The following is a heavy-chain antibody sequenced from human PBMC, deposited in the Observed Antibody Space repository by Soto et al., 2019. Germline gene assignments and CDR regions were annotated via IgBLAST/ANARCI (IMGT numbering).Heavy chain of an antibody. V-gene: IGHV3-23*01. CDR1: GFTFSSYA. J-gene: IGHJ4*02. CDR2: ISGSGGST. CDR3: AKDDRIAAAGTSSDY. D-gene: IGHD6-13*01. Sequence: GGSLRLSCAASGFTFSSYAMSWVRQAPGKGLEWVSAISGSGGSTYYADSVKGRFTISRDDSKNTLYLQMNSPGADDTAVYYCAKDDRIAAAGTSSDYWGQGTLVTVSS.